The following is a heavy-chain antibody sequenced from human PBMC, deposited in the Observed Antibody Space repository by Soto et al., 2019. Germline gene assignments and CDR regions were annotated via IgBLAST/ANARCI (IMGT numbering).Heavy chain of an antibody. V-gene: IGHV1-69*01. D-gene: IGHD6-13*01. J-gene: IGHJ4*02. CDR1: GGTFSSYR. CDR3: VRDSGAKLSSS. Sequence: QVQLVQSGAEVKKTGSSVRVSCKASGGTFSSYRLNWLRQAPGHGLEWVGGIVPIRRAAEYAQGFQGRVTITADETTRTAYRELRSLKSQDTAVYYCVRDSGAKLSSSWGQGTLVTVSS. CDR2: IVPIRRAA.